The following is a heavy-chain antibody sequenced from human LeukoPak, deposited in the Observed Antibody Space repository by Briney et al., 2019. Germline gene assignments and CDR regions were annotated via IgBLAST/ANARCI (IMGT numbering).Heavy chain of an antibody. J-gene: IGHJ4*02. Sequence: GGSLRLSCAASGFTFSSYGMHWVRQAPGKGLEWVAAIWYDGSIQYYADSVKGRFTISRDNSKNTLYLQMDSLRAEDTAVYCCARAGYCSGGSCYGSDYWGQGTLVSVSS. V-gene: IGHV3-33*01. CDR3: ARAGYCSGGSCYGSDY. CDR2: IWYDGSIQ. D-gene: IGHD2-15*01. CDR1: GFTFSSYG.